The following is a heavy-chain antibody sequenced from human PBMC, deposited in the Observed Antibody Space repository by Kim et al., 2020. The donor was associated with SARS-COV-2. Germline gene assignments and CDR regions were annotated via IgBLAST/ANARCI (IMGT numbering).Heavy chain of an antibody. Sequence: GGSLRLSCAASGFTLSSYDMHWVRQATGKGLEWVSAIGTAGDTYYPGSVKGRFTISRENAKNSLYLQMNSLRAGDTAVYYCARGSVAGYFYYFDYWGQGTLVTVSS. J-gene: IGHJ4*02. CDR1: GFTLSSYD. D-gene: IGHD6-19*01. V-gene: IGHV3-13*01. CDR2: IGTAGDT. CDR3: ARGSVAGYFYYFDY.